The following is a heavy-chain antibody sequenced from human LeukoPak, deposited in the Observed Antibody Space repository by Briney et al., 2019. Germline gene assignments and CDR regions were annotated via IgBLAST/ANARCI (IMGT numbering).Heavy chain of an antibody. CDR2: IYHSGST. CDR1: GYSISSDNY. V-gene: IGHV4-38-2*01. CDR3: ARHVTIFGVVIMAWFDP. D-gene: IGHD3-3*01. J-gene: IGHJ5*02. Sequence: SETLSLTCAVSGYSISSDNYWVWIRQPPGQGLEWTGGIYHSGSTYYNPSLKSRVTMSVDTSKNQFSLKLSSVTAADTAVYYCARHVTIFGVVIMAWFDPWGQGTLVTVSS.